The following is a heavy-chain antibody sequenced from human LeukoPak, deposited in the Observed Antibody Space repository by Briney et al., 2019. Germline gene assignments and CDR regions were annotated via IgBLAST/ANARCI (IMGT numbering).Heavy chain of an antibody. D-gene: IGHD6-19*01. Sequence: ASETLSLTCAVYGGSFSGYYWSWIRQPPGKGLEWIGEINHSGSTNYNPSLKSRVTISVDTSKNQFSLKLSSVTAADTAVYYCAREVVAVAGNWFDPWGQGTLVTVSS. CDR3: AREVVAVAGNWFDP. J-gene: IGHJ5*02. CDR2: INHSGST. CDR1: GGSFSGYY. V-gene: IGHV4-34*01.